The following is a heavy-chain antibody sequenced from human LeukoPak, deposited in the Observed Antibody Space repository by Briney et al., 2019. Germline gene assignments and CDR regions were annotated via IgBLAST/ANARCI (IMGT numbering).Heavy chain of an antibody. Sequence: GGSLRLSCAASGFTFSSYGMNWVRQAPGKGLEWVAHIWFDGNKKYYTASVKGRFTISRDNSKNTLCLQMNSLRAEDTAVYYCARTTNTSTYDVFDIWGQGTMVTVSS. CDR3: ARTTNTSTYDVFDI. CDR1: GFTFSSYG. D-gene: IGHD5-24*01. J-gene: IGHJ3*02. CDR2: IWFDGNKK. V-gene: IGHV3-33*01.